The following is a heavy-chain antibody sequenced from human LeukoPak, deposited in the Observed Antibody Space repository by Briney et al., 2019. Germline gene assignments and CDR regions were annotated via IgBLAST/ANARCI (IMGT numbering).Heavy chain of an antibody. D-gene: IGHD5-18*01. V-gene: IGHV3-30*03. CDR2: ISYDGSNK. CDR3: ARPSSRYSYGYDFDY. CDR1: GFTFRSYG. J-gene: IGHJ4*02. Sequence: VGSLRLSCAAYGFTFRSYGRHWLRQAPDKVLETAAVISYDGSNKYYADSVKGRFTISRDNSKNPLYLQMNSLRAEDTAVYYCARPSSRYSYGYDFDYWGQGTLVTVSS.